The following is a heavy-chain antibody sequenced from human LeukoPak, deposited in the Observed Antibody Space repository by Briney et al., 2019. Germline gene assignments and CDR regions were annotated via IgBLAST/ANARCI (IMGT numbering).Heavy chain of an antibody. J-gene: IGHJ4*02. Sequence: GASVKVSCKASGYTFTGYYMHWVRQAPGQGLEWMGWINPNSGGTNYAQKFQGRVTMTRDTSVSTAYMELSRLRSDDTAVYYCVREGDDILTAAFDYWGQGTLVTVSS. CDR2: INPNSGGT. CDR3: VREGDDILTAAFDY. CDR1: GYTFTGYY. V-gene: IGHV1-2*02. D-gene: IGHD3-9*01.